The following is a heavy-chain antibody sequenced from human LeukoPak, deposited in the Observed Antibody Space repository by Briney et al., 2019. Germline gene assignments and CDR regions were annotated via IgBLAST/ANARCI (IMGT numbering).Heavy chain of an antibody. V-gene: IGHV3-7*01. Sequence: GGSLRLSCAASGFSFSVNWMSWVRQAPGKGPEWVASIKKDESEKYYVDSVSGRFTISRDNAKNSLYLQMNSLRVEDMAVYYCAKEGYWGRGTLVTVSS. CDR3: AKEGY. CDR2: IKKDESEK. CDR1: GFSFSVNW. J-gene: IGHJ4*02.